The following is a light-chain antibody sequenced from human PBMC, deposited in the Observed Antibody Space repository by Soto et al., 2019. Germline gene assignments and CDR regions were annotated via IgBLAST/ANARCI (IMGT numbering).Light chain of an antibody. CDR1: QSIGTY. Sequence: EIVLTQSPATLSLSPGDRATLSCRASQSIGTYLAWYQQKRGQAPSLLIYDASNRATGIPARFRGSGSGTDFTHTISSLEPEDFAVYFCQHRSNSPPTWTFGQGTKVEIK. CDR2: DAS. CDR3: QHRSNSPPTWT. J-gene: IGKJ1*01. V-gene: IGKV3-11*01.